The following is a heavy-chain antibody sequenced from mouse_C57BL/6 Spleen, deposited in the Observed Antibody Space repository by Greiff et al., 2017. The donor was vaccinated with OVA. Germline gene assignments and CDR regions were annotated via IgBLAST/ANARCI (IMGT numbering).Heavy chain of an antibody. CDR3: ARDSSGYGRFAY. D-gene: IGHD3-2*02. CDR2: IHPNSGST. V-gene: IGHV1-64*01. Sequence: VKLQQPGAELVKPGASVKLSCKASGYTFTSYWMHWVKQRPGQGLEWIGMIHPNSGSTNYNEKFKSKATLTVDKSSSTAYMQLSSLTSEDSAVYYCARDSSGYGRFAYWGQGTLVTVSA. CDR1: GYTFTSYW. J-gene: IGHJ3*01.